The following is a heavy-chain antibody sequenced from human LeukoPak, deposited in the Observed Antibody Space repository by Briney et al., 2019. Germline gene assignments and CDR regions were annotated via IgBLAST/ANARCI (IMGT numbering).Heavy chain of an antibody. CDR2: INQDGSET. Sequence: SGGSLRLSCAVSGFTISTFWMTWVRQAPGKGLEWVANINQDGSETYYVDSVRGRFTISRDNARKSLYLQMNSLRDDDTAIYYCARGLTAAPEDYWGQGTLVTASS. J-gene: IGHJ4*02. D-gene: IGHD6-13*01. CDR1: GFTISTFW. CDR3: ARGLTAAPEDY. V-gene: IGHV3-7*04.